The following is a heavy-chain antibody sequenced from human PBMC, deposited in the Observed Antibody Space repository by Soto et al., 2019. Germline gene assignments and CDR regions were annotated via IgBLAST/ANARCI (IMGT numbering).Heavy chain of an antibody. D-gene: IGHD3-3*01. Sequence: PSETLSLTCAVSGGSISSSNWWSWVRQPPGKGLEWIGEIYHSGSTNYNPSLKSRVTIPVEKSKNQFYLKLSSVTAADTAVYYCARVGALYDFWSGYYGMDVWGQGTTVTVSS. CDR3: ARVGALYDFWSGYYGMDV. CDR1: GGSISSSNW. V-gene: IGHV4-4*02. CDR2: IYHSGST. J-gene: IGHJ6*02.